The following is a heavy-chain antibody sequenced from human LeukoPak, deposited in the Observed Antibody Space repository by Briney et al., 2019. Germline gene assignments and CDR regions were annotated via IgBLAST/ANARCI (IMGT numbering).Heavy chain of an antibody. CDR2: IGGDGGTT. CDR3: AKTIPYWYFDL. V-gene: IGHV3-23*01. Sequence: GGSLRLSCAASGFTLSTYDMSWVRQAPTKGLEWVSAIGGDGGTTYADSVKGRFTISRDNSKNTLHLQMNSLRAEDTAIYYCAKTIPYWYFDLWGHGTLVTVSS. J-gene: IGHJ2*01. CDR1: GFTLSTYD. D-gene: IGHD5-24*01.